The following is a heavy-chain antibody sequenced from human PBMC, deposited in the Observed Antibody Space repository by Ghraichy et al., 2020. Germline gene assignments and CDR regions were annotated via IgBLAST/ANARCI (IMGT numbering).Heavy chain of an antibody. Sequence: SETLSLTCTVSGGSISSSSYYWGWIRQPPGKGLGWIGSIYYSGSTYYNPSLKSRVTISVDTSKNQFSLKLSSVTAADTAVYYCASWPPPSSGWYFDYWGQGTLVTVSS. CDR3: ASWPPPSSGWYFDY. V-gene: IGHV4-39*01. CDR1: GGSISSSSYY. CDR2: IYYSGST. D-gene: IGHD6-19*01. J-gene: IGHJ4*02.